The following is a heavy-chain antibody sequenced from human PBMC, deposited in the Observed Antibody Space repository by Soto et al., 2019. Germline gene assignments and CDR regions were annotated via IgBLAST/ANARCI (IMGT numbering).Heavy chain of an antibody. Sequence: GGPLRLSCAASGVSGLTFSKYAMSWVRQAPGKGLEWVSTIGGTSAFVTSYADSVKGRFDISRDNSKNTLYLQMDNLRAEDTAHYSRANGPVVGAKYKYDDMDVWGRGTTVTVSS. J-gene: IGHJ6*02. CDR1: GVSGLTFSKYA. CDR2: IGGTSAFVT. D-gene: IGHD1-26*01. V-gene: IGHV3-23*01. CDR3: ANGPVVGAKYKYDDMDV.